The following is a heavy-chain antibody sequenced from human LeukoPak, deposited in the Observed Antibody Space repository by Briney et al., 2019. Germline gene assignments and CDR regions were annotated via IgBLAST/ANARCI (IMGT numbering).Heavy chain of an antibody. Sequence: ASVKVSCKASGYTFTGYYMHWVRQAPGQGLEWMGRINPNSGGTNYAQKLQGRVTMTTDTSTSTAYMELRSLRSDDTAVYYCAREPLRDYYCYYGMDVWGQGTTVTVSS. CDR1: GYTFTGYY. D-gene: IGHD5/OR15-5a*01. J-gene: IGHJ6*02. CDR3: AREPLRDYYCYYGMDV. V-gene: IGHV1-2*06. CDR2: INPNSGGT.